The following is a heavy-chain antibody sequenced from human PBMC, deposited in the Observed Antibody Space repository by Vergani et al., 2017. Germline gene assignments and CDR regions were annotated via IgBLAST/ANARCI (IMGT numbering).Heavy chain of an antibody. CDR1: GTSISGSSDY. Sequence: QLQLQESGPGLLKPSETLSLTCSVSGTSISGSSDYWGWIRQPPGKGLEWIGSIFYTGTSYYNPSLESRATNSVDTSKNQFSLKLKSVTAADTAVYYCARPQGWFDPWGQGTLVTVSS. CDR2: IFYTGTS. V-gene: IGHV4-39*01. CDR3: ARPQGWFDP. J-gene: IGHJ5*02.